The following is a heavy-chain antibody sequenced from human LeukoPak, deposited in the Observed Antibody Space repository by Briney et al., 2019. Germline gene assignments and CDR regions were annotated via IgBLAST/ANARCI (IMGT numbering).Heavy chain of an antibody. V-gene: IGHV3-23*01. CDR1: GFTFSNFA. J-gene: IGHJ6*01. Sequence: PGGSLRLSCAASGFTFSNFAMSWVRRTPGKGLEWVSGIINSGDTLYGDSVKGRFTISRDNSKNTIYLEMNSLRAEDTAIYYCAKMKGHPLPKYYMDVWGQGTTVTVSS. D-gene: IGHD1-26*01. CDR2: IINSGDT. CDR3: AKMKGHPLPKYYMDV.